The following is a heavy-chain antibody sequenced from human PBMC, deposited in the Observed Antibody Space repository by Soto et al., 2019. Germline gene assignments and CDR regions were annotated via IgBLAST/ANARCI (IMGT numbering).Heavy chain of an antibody. D-gene: IGHD6-19*01. Sequence: GSLRLSCAASGFTFNNYGMHWVRQAPGNGLEWVSAIRCNGSSKYHADSVKGRFTISRDNTKNTLYLQMNSLRAEDTAVYYCAKDIAVAGEYFDYWGQGTLVTVSS. CDR2: IRCNGSSK. CDR3: AKDIAVAGEYFDY. CDR1: GFTFNNYG. V-gene: IGHV3-23*01. J-gene: IGHJ4*02.